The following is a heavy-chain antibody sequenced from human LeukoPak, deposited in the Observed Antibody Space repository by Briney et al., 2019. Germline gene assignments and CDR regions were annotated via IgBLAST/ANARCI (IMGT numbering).Heavy chain of an antibody. J-gene: IGHJ3*02. CDR3: ARVLSLPYYYDSSGYTDAFDI. D-gene: IGHD3-22*01. CDR1: GFTFSSYS. Sequence: GGSLRLSCAASGFTFSSYSMNWVRQAPGKGLEWVSSISSSSSYIYYADSVKGRFTISRDNAKNSLYLQMNSLRAEDTAVYYCARVLSLPYYYDSSGYTDAFDIWGQGTMVTVSS. CDR2: ISSSSSYI. V-gene: IGHV3-21*01.